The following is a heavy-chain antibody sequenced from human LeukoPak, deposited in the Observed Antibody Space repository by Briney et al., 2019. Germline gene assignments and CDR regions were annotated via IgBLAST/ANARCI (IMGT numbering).Heavy chain of an antibody. J-gene: IGHJ5*02. V-gene: IGHV1-2*02. CDR2: INPNSGGT. Sequence: ASVKVSCKASGYTFTGYYMHWVRQAPGQGLEWMGWINPNSGGTNYAQKFQGRVTMTRDTSISTAYTELSRLRSDGTAVYYCARDYYDSSGYYSNWFDPWGQGTLVTVSS. CDR3: ARDYYDSSGYYSNWFDP. D-gene: IGHD3-22*01. CDR1: GYTFTGYY.